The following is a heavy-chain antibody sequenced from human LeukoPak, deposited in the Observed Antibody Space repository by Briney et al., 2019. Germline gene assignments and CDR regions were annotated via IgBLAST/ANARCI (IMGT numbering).Heavy chain of an antibody. Sequence: GSLRLSCAASGFTFSSYSMNWVRQAPGKGLEWVSSISSSSSYIYYADSVKGRFTISRDNAKNSLYLQMNSLRAEDTAVYYCARDYCSSTSCHFYYYYGMDVWGQGTTVTVSS. J-gene: IGHJ6*02. CDR3: ARDYCSSTSCHFYYYYGMDV. CDR2: ISSSSSYI. V-gene: IGHV3-21*01. CDR1: GFTFSSYS. D-gene: IGHD2-2*01.